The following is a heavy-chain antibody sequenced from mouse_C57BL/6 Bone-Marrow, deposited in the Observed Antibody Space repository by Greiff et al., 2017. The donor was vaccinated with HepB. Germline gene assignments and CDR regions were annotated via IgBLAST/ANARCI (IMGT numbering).Heavy chain of an antibody. D-gene: IGHD2-3*01. CDR3: ARKKGYDPIFDY. Sequence: EVQLVESEGGLVQPGRSMKLSCTASGFTFSDYYMAWVRQVPEKGLEWVANINYDGSSTYYLDSLKSRFIISRDNAKNILYLQMSSLKSEDTATYYCARKKGYDPIFDYWGQGTTLTVSS. V-gene: IGHV5-16*01. J-gene: IGHJ2*01. CDR1: GFTFSDYY. CDR2: INYDGSST.